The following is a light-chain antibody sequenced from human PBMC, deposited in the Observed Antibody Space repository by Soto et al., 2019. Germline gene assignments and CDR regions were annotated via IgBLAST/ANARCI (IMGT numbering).Light chain of an antibody. Sequence: QSALTQPASVSGSPGQSITISCTGTSSDVGSYNLVSWYQQHPGKAPKLMIYEGSKRPSGVPNRFSASKSGNTASLRISGLQADDDADYYCCSYAGGVTFNVFGTGTKLTVL. CDR3: CSYAGGVTFNV. J-gene: IGLJ1*01. V-gene: IGLV2-23*01. CDR1: SSDVGSYNL. CDR2: EGS.